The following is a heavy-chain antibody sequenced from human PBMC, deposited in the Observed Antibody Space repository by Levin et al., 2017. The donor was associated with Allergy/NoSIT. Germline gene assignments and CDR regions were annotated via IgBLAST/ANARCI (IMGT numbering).Heavy chain of an antibody. CDR3: ARQCARQSTFGSRNAFDM. CDR2: IYPGDSDT. V-gene: IGHV5-51*01. D-gene: IGHD3-16*01. J-gene: IGHJ3*02. CDR1: GYSFTSYW. Sequence: GESLKISCKGSGYSFTSYWIGWVRQMPGKGLEWMGIIYPGDSDTTYSPSFQGQVTISADKSISTAYLQWSSLRAADTAMYYCARQCARQSTFGSRNAFDMWGQGTMVTVSS.